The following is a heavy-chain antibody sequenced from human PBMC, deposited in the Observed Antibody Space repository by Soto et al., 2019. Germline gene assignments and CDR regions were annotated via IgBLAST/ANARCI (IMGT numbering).Heavy chain of an antibody. CDR2: ISTGSSTI. V-gene: IGHV3-48*01. D-gene: IGHD4-4*01. J-gene: IGHJ6*02. Sequence: PGGSLRLSCAASGFTFSSYSMNWVRQAPGKGLEWVSYISTGSSTIYYADSVKGRFTISRDNAKNSLYLQMNSLRAEDTAVYYCARPTVTSPPLAYGMDVWGQGTTVTVSS. CDR1: GFTFSSYS. CDR3: ARPTVTSPPLAYGMDV.